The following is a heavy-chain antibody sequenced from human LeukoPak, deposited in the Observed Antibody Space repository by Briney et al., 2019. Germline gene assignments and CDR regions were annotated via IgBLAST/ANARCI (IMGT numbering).Heavy chain of an antibody. CDR2: IYAGGRT. D-gene: IGHD7-27*01. Sequence: PGGSLRLCCAASGFTVSSKYMSWVRQAPGKGLEWVSVIYAGGRTYYADSVKGRFTISRDNSNNTLYLQMNSLRAEDTAVYYCARVNGDPTVTDYWGQGTLVTVSS. J-gene: IGHJ4*02. CDR1: GFTVSSKY. V-gene: IGHV3-53*01. CDR3: ARVNGDPTVTDY.